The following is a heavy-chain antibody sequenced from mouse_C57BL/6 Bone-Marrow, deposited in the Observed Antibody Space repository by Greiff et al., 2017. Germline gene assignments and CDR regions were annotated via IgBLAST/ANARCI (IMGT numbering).Heavy chain of an antibody. CDR2: IRSGGSYT. Sequence: EVQLVESGGDLVKPGGSLKLSCAASGFTFSSYGMSWVRQTPDQRLAWVATIRSGGSYTNYPDRVKGRFTISRDNAKNTLYLQMSSLKSEDTAMYYCARRCDYYGSSNAYWGQGTLVTVSA. CDR1: GFTFSSYG. CDR3: ARRCDYYGSSNAY. J-gene: IGHJ3*01. V-gene: IGHV5-6*01. D-gene: IGHD1-1*01.